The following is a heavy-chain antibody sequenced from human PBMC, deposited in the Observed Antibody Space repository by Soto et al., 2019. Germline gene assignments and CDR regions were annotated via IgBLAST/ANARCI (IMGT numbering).Heavy chain of an antibody. CDR3: ARALYPGVTGTPGAFDI. CDR1: GFTFSSYG. CDR2: IWYDGSNK. Sequence: QAEGSLRLSCAASGFTFSSYGMHWVRQAPGKGLEWVAVIWYDGSNKYYADSVKGRFTISRDNSKNTLYLQMNSLRAEDTAVYYCARALYPGVTGTPGAFDIWGQGTMVTVSS. D-gene: IGHD1-7*01. J-gene: IGHJ3*02. V-gene: IGHV3-33*01.